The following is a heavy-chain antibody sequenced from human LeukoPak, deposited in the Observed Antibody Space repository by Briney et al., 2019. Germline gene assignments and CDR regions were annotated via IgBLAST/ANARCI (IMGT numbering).Heavy chain of an antibody. Sequence: GESLKISCKGSGYSFTSYWIGWVRQMPGKGLEWMGIIYPGDSDTRYSPSFQGQVTISPDQSISTAYLQWSSLKASATAMYYCARYGYDFWSCYQLGLDYGMDVWGQGTTVTVSS. CDR1: GYSFTSYW. V-gene: IGHV5-51*01. CDR3: ARYGYDFWSCYQLGLDYGMDV. J-gene: IGHJ6*02. D-gene: IGHD3-3*01. CDR2: IYPGDSDT.